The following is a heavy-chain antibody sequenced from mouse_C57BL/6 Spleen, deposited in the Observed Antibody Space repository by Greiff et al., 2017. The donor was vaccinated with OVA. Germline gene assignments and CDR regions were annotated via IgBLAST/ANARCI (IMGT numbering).Heavy chain of an antibody. CDR3: ASDYDGYAMDY. Sequence: EVQLQESGGGLVKPGGSLKLSCAASGFTFSDYGMHWVRQAPEKGLEWVAYISSGSSTIYYADTVKGRFTISRDNAKNTLFLQMTSLRSEDTAMYYCASDYDGYAMDYWGQGTSVTVSS. CDR2: ISSGSSTI. J-gene: IGHJ4*01. CDR1: GFTFSDYG. D-gene: IGHD2-4*01. V-gene: IGHV5-17*01.